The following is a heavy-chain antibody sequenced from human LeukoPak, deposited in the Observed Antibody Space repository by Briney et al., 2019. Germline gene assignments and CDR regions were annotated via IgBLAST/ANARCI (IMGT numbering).Heavy chain of an antibody. Sequence: GGSLRLSCAASGFTFDDYAMYWVRQAPGKGLEWVSGISWNSVGIGYADSVRGRFTISRDNARNSLYLQMNSLRAEDTAVYYCARDQEDSSGWYGFDYWGQGTLVTVSS. CDR3: ARDQEDSSGWYGFDY. CDR2: ISWNSVGI. J-gene: IGHJ4*02. D-gene: IGHD6-19*01. CDR1: GFTFDDYA. V-gene: IGHV3-9*01.